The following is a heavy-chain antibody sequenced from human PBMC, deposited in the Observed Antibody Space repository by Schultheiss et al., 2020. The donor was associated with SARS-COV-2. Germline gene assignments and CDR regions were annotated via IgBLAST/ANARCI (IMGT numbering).Heavy chain of an antibody. V-gene: IGHV3-23*01. CDR2: ISGSGGST. Sequence: GESLKISCAASGFTFSSYAMSWVRQAPGKGLEWVSAISGSGGSTYYADSVKGRFTISRDNSKNTLYLQMNSLRAEDTAVYYCAKLNVFPRSDAFDIWGQGTMVTVS. CDR1: GFTFSSYA. J-gene: IGHJ3*02. CDR3: AKLNVFPRSDAFDI. D-gene: IGHD2-21*01.